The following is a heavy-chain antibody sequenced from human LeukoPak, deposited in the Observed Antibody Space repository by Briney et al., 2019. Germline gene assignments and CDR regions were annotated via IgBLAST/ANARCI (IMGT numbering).Heavy chain of an antibody. V-gene: IGHV3-9*01. J-gene: IGHJ4*02. D-gene: IGHD6-19*01. CDR2: ISWNSGSI. CDR3: AKDLGTDSSGWTYYFDY. Sequence: GGSLRLSCAASGFTFDDYAMHWVRQAPGKGLEWVSGISWNSGSIGYADSVKGRFTISRDNAKNSLYPQMNSLRAEDTALYYCAKDLGTDSSGWTYYFDYWGQGTLVTVSS. CDR1: GFTFDDYA.